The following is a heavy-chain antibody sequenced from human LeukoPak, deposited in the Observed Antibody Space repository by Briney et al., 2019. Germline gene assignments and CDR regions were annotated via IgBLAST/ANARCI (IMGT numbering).Heavy chain of an antibody. CDR1: GFTFSDYS. CDR3: ARDGECSGGTCYHDY. V-gene: IGHV3-11*01. CDR2: ISSGPNTI. D-gene: IGHD2-15*01. J-gene: IGHJ4*02. Sequence: GGSLRLSCAASGFTFSDYSMGWIRQAPGRGLEWVSYISSGPNTIYYADSVKGRFTISRDNAMNSLYLQMNSLRAEDTAVYYCARDGECSGGTCYHDYWGQGTLVTVSS.